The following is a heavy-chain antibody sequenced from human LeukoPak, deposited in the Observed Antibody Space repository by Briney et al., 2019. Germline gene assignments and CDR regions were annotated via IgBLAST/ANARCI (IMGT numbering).Heavy chain of an antibody. V-gene: IGHV3-7*01. CDR1: GFTFGSYW. CDR2: IKPDGSEK. J-gene: IGHJ4*02. CDR3: EREGPFDY. Sequence: GGSLRLSCAASGFTFGSYWMSWVRQAPGKGLEWVANIKPDGSEKYYVDSVKGRFTIARDNAKTSLYLQTNSLRAEDTAVYYCEREGPFDYWGQGTLVTVSS.